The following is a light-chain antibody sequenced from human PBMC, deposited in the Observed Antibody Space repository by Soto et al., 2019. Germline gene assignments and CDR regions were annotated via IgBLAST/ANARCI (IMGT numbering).Light chain of an antibody. CDR3: QQRGNWPVT. J-gene: IGKJ5*01. V-gene: IGKV3D-20*02. CDR2: DAS. CDR1: QSVTSNY. Sequence: EIVLTQSPGTLSLSPGERATLSCRASQSVTSNYLAWYQQKPGQAPRLLIYDASNRATGIPARFSGSGSGTDFTLTISSLEPEDFAVYYCQQRGNWPVTFGQGTRLEIK.